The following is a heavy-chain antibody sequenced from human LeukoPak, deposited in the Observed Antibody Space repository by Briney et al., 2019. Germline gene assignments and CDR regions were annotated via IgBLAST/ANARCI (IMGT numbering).Heavy chain of an antibody. CDR1: GGSISSGGYS. CDR2: IYHSGST. V-gene: IGHV4-30-2*01. Sequence: PSETLSLTCAVSGGSISSGGYSWSWIRQPPGKGLEWIVYIYHSGSTYYNPSLKSRVTISVDRSKNQFSLKLSSVTAADTAVYYCARGGYDFWSGYFDYWGQGTLVTVSS. CDR3: ARGGYDFWSGYFDY. D-gene: IGHD3-3*01. J-gene: IGHJ4*02.